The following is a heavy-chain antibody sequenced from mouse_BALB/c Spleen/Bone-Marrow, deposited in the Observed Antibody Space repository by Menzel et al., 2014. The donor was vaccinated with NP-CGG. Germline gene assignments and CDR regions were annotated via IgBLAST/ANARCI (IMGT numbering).Heavy chain of an antibody. V-gene: IGHV5-9-3*01. J-gene: IGHJ4*01. Sequence: EVHLVESGGGLVKSGGSLKLSCAASGFTFSTYAMSWVRQTPEKRLEWVATISSGGTYTYFPDSVKGRFTISRDSAKNTLYLQISSLTSEDTAMFYCARCGREYALDYWGQGTSVTVSS. CDR3: ARCGREYALDY. CDR1: GFTFSTYA. CDR2: ISSGGTYT.